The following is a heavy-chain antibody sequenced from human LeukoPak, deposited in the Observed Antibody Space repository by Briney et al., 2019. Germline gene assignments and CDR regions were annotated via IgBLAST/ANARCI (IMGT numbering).Heavy chain of an antibody. J-gene: IGHJ4*02. D-gene: IGHD2-15*01. CDR2: IYYSGST. Sequence: PSETLSLTCTVSGGSISSSNRYWGWIRQPPGKGLEWNGTIYYSGSTYYNPSLKSRVTISVDTSKNQFSLKLSSVTAADTAVYYCASLGRYCSGGSCYFGYWGQGTLVTVSS. V-gene: IGHV4-39*01. CDR1: GGSISSSNRY. CDR3: ASLGRYCSGGSCYFGY.